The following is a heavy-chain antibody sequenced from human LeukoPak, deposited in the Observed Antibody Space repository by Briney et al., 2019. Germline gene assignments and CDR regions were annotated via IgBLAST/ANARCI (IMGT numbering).Heavy chain of an antibody. Sequence: PSETLSLTCAVYGGSFSGYYWSWIRQPPGKGLEWIGYIYNSGSTNYNPSLKSRVTISVDTSNNQVSLKVRSVTTADTAVYYCARAKGDFWGQGILVTVSS. CDR1: GGSFSGYY. V-gene: IGHV4-59*01. CDR3: ARAKGDF. CDR2: IYNSGST. J-gene: IGHJ4*02.